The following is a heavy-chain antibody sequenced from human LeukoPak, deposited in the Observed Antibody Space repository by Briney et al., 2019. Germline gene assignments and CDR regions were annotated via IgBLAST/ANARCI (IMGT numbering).Heavy chain of an antibody. Sequence: ASVKVSCKASGGTFSSYAISWVRQAPGQGLEWMGGIIPIFGTANYAQKFQGRVTITADESTSTAYMELSSLRSEDTAVYYCARDSLSSTIWFGELGYYFDYWGQGTLVTVSS. J-gene: IGHJ4*02. CDR3: ARDSLSSTIWFGELGYYFDY. V-gene: IGHV1-69*13. CDR2: IIPIFGTA. CDR1: GGTFSSYA. D-gene: IGHD3-10*01.